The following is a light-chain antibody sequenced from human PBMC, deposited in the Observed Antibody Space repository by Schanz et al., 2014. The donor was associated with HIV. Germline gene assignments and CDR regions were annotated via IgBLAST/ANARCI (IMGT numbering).Light chain of an antibody. Sequence: QSVLTQPASVSGSPGQSITISCTGTSSDVGVYNYVSWYQQHPGKAPKLMIYDVNNRPSGVSNRFSGSKSGNTASLTISGLQAEDEADYYCSSYTSNSTWVFGGGTKLTVL. J-gene: IGLJ3*02. CDR2: DVN. CDR1: SSDVGVYNY. V-gene: IGLV2-14*03. CDR3: SSYTSNSTWV.